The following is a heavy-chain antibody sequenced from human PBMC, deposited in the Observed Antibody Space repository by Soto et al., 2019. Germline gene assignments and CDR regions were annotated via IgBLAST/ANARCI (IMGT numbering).Heavy chain of an antibody. V-gene: IGHV4-59*01. J-gene: IGHJ6*02. Sequence: SETLSLTCTVSGGSISNYYWSWIRQPPGKGLEWIGYIYSSGSTNYNPSLKSRVTMSVDTSKNQFSLKLSSVTAADTAVYYCTRYSYAGGYGMDVWGQGTTVTVSS. CDR2: IYSSGST. D-gene: IGHD5-18*01. CDR1: GGSISNYY. CDR3: TRYSYAGGYGMDV.